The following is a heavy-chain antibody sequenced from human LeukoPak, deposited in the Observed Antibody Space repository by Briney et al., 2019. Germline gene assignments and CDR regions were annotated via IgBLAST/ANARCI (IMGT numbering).Heavy chain of an antibody. J-gene: IGHJ5*02. CDR2: IYTSGST. D-gene: IGHD5-24*01. V-gene: IGHV4-61*02. CDR3: ARDGRDGS. Sequence: SQTLSLTCTVSGGSICSDNYQWSWIRQPAGKGLEWIGRIYTSGSTNYKPSLKSRFTMSVDTSKNQFSLKLSSVTAADTAVYYGARDGRDGSWGQGTLVTVSS. CDR1: GGSICSDNYQ.